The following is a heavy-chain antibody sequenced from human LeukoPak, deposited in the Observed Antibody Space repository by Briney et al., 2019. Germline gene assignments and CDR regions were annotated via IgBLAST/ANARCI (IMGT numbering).Heavy chain of an antibody. Sequence: PSETLSLTCAVYGGSFSGYYWSWIRQPPGKGLEWIGEINHSGSTNYNPSLKSRVTISVDTSKNQFSLKLSSVTAADTAVYYCARGRIVGATTREGGDNWGQGTLGTVSS. CDR3: ARGRIVGATTREGGDN. D-gene: IGHD1-26*01. J-gene: IGHJ4*02. V-gene: IGHV4-34*01. CDR1: GGSFSGYY. CDR2: INHSGST.